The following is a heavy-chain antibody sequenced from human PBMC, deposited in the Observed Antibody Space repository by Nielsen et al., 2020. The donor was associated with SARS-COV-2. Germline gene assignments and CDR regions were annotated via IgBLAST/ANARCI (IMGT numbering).Heavy chain of an antibody. Sequence: ASVKVSCKASGYSFTNFGMNWVRQAPGQGLEWMGWINTDTGNPTYAQGFTGRFVFSLDTSVSTSYLQINGLKTEDTAEYYCARDGTATTLGTFDSWGQGTLVTVSS. CDR2: INTDTGNP. J-gene: IGHJ4*02. D-gene: IGHD1-1*01. V-gene: IGHV7-4-1*02. CDR3: ARDGTATTLGTFDS. CDR1: GYSFTNFG.